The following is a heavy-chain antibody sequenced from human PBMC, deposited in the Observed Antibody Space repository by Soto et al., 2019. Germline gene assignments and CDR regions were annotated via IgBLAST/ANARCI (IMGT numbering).Heavy chain of an antibody. CDR3: ARDDSYHYYGSGSYAH. CDR1: GFTFSSYS. J-gene: IGHJ4*02. D-gene: IGHD3-10*01. CDR2: ISSSSSTI. V-gene: IGHV3-48*01. Sequence: PWGSMRLSCAASGFTFSSYSMNWVSKATGKGLEWVSYISSSSSTIYYADSVKGRFTISRDNAKNSLYLQMNSLRAEDTAVYYCARDDSYHYYGSGSYAHWGQGTLVTVSS.